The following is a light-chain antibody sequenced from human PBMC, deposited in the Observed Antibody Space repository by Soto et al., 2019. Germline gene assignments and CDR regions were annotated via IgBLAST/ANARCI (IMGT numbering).Light chain of an antibody. J-gene: IGLJ1*01. Sequence: QSALTQPASVSGSPGQSITISCTGTSSDVGAYNYVSWYQQHPGKAPKLMIYDVSNRPSGVSNRFSGSKSGNTASLTISGLQAEDEADYYCCSFTGSSTYYVFGTGTKLTVL. CDR1: SSDVGAYNY. V-gene: IGLV2-14*01. CDR2: DVS. CDR3: CSFTGSSTYYV.